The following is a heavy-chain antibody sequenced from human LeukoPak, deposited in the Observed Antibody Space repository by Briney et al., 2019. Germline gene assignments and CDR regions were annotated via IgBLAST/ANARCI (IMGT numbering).Heavy chain of an antibody. D-gene: IGHD5-18*01. CDR3: AGGDRSGKYYYYGMDV. CDR2: ISAYNGNT. V-gene: IGHV1-18*01. CDR1: GGTFSSYA. J-gene: IGHJ6*02. Sequence: ASVKVSCKASGGTFSSYAISWVRQAPGQGLEWMGWISAYNGNTNYAQKLQGRVTMTTDTSTSTAYMELRSLRSDDTAVYYCAGGDRSGKYYYYGMDVWGQGTTVTVSS.